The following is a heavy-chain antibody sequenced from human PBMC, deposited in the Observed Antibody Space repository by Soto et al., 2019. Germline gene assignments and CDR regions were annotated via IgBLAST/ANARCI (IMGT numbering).Heavy chain of an antibody. CDR3: ARLRITVTRGAHFDY. V-gene: IGHV4-59*01. D-gene: IGHD1-26*01. J-gene: IGHJ4*02. CDR2: IYYSGTT. CDR1: GAFITSYY. Sequence: TSETLSLTCNVSGAFITSYYWSWIRQSPKKGLEWIGYIYYSGTTNYNPSLQSRVTMSMDTSKDQFSLKMTSVTTADTAIYYCARLRITVTRGAHFDYWGQGSLVTVST.